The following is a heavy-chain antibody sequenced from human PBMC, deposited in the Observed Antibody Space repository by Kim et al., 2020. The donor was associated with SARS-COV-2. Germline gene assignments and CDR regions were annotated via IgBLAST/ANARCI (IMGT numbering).Heavy chain of an antibody. CDR2: IYYSGST. CDR3: ARVYGSGNPKFDP. Sequence: SETLSLTCTVSGGSISSYYWSWIRQPPGKGLEWIGYIYYSGSTNYNPSLKSRVTISVDTSKNQFSLKLSSVTAADTAVYYCARVYGSGNPKFDPWGQGTL. D-gene: IGHD3-10*01. V-gene: IGHV4-59*01. CDR1: GGSISSYY. J-gene: IGHJ5*02.